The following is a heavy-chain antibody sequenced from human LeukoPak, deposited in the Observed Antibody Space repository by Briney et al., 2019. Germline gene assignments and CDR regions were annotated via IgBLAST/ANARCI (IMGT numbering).Heavy chain of an antibody. V-gene: IGHV4-39*07. J-gene: IGHJ4*02. CDR2: IYYSGST. D-gene: IGHD4-23*01. Sequence: SETLSLTCTVSGGSISSSSYYWGWIRQPPGKGLEWIGSIYYSGSTYYNPSLKSRVTISVDTSKNQFSLKLSSVTAADPAVYYCARSGGNSPNYYFDYWGQGTLVTVPS. CDR1: GGSISSSSYY. CDR3: ARSGGNSPNYYFDY.